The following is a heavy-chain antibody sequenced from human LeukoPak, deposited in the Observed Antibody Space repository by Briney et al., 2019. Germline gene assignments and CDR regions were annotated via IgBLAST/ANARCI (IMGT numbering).Heavy chain of an antibody. V-gene: IGHV1-2*02. D-gene: IGHD6-6*01. CDR3: ARDLGYSSSEYYFDY. CDR2: INPNSGGT. J-gene: IGHJ4*02. CDR1: GYTFTGYY. Sequence: AASVKVSCKASGYTFTGYYMHWVRQAPGQGLEWMGWINPNSGGTNYAQKFQGRATMTRDTSISTAYMELSRLRSDDTAVYYCARDLGYSSSEYYFDYWGQGTLVTVSS.